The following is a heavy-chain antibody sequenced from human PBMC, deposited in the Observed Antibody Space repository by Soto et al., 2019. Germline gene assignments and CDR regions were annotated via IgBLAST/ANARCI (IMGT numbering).Heavy chain of an antibody. D-gene: IGHD1-20*01. CDR3: AKDRVNHNSVWDPFDI. CDR2: MGGSNDDT. J-gene: IGHJ3*02. Sequence: EVQLLESGGGLVQPGGSLRLSCAASGFTFSIFAMSWVRQAPGKGLEWVSGMGGSNDDTYYADSVKGRFTISRDNSKNTLFLQMNRLRAEDTAVYFCAKDRVNHNSVWDPFDIWGQGTTVTVSS. V-gene: IGHV3-23*01. CDR1: GFTFSIFA.